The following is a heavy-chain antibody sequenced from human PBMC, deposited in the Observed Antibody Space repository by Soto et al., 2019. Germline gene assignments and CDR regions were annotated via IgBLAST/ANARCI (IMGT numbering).Heavy chain of an antibody. CDR1: GYTFTSYY. Sequence: GASVKVSCKASGYTFTSYYMHWVRQAPGQGLEWMGIINPSGGSTSYAQKFQGRVTMTRDTSTSTVYMELSSLRSEDTAVYYCARVRRATNNLYYYYGMDVWGQGTTVTVSS. J-gene: IGHJ6*02. CDR2: INPSGGST. D-gene: IGHD1-1*01. V-gene: IGHV1-46*01. CDR3: ARVRRATNNLYYYYGMDV.